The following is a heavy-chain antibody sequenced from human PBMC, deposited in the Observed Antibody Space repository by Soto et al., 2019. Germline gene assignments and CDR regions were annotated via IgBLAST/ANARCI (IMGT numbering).Heavy chain of an antibody. CDR3: ARAPLLWFGELEYYYYGMDV. V-gene: IGHV3-30-3*01. J-gene: IGHJ6*02. CDR2: ISYDGSNK. CDR1: GFTFSSYA. Sequence: GGALRLSCAGSGFTFSSYAMHWVRQAPGKGLEWVAVISYDGSNKYYADSVKGRFTISRDNSKNTLYLQMNSLRAEDTAVYYCARAPLLWFGELEYYYYGMDVWGQGTTVTVSS. D-gene: IGHD3-10*01.